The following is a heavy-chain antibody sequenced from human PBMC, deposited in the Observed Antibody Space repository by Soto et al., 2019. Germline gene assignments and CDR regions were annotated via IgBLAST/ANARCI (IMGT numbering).Heavy chain of an antibody. Sequence: QVQLVESGGGVVQPGRSLRLSCAASGFTFSSYGMHWVRQAPGKGLEWVAVISYDGSNKYYADSVKGRFTISRDNSKNTLYLQMNSLRAEDTAVYYCAKVPWCYCSGGSCYPSADYWGQGTLVTVSS. D-gene: IGHD2-15*01. CDR3: AKVPWCYCSGGSCYPSADY. CDR2: ISYDGSNK. J-gene: IGHJ4*02. V-gene: IGHV3-30*18. CDR1: GFTFSSYG.